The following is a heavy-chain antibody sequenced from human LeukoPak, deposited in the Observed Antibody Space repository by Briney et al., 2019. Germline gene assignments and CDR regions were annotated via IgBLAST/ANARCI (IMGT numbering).Heavy chain of an antibody. D-gene: IGHD5-18*01. CDR2: ISGSGGST. J-gene: IGHJ4*02. Sequence: GGSLRLSCAASGFTVSSNYMSWVRQAPGKGLEWVSAISGSGGSTYYADSVKGRFTISRDNSKNTLYLQMNSLRAEDTAVYYCAKDGSGYSYARDDKFDYWGQGTLVTVSS. CDR1: GFTVSSNY. CDR3: AKDGSGYSYARDDKFDY. V-gene: IGHV3-23*01.